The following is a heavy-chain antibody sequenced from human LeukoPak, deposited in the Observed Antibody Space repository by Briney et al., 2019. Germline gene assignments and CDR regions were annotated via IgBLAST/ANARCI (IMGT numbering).Heavy chain of an antibody. CDR2: INHSGST. D-gene: IGHD3-10*01. CDR3: ARGRSSMVRGVTEFDY. CDR1: GGSFSGYY. J-gene: IGHJ4*02. V-gene: IGHV4-34*01. Sequence: PSETLSLTCAVYGGSFSGYYWSWIRQPPGKGLEWIGEINHSGSTNYNPSLKSRVTISVDTSKNQFSLKLSSVTAADTAVYYCARGRSSMVRGVTEFDYWGQGTLVTVSS.